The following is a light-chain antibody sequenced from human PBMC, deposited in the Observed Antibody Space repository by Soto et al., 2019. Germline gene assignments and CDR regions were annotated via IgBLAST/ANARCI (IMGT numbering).Light chain of an antibody. V-gene: IGKV4-1*01. CDR1: QSVLYSSNNKNY. J-gene: IGKJ2*01. CDR3: QQSYDTPYT. Sequence: DIVMTQSPDSLAVSLGERATINCKSSQSVLYSSNNKNYLAWYQQKLGQPPKLLIYWASTRESGVPDRFSGSWSGTDFTLTISSLQAEDVAVYYCQQSYDTPYTFGQGTKLEIK. CDR2: WAS.